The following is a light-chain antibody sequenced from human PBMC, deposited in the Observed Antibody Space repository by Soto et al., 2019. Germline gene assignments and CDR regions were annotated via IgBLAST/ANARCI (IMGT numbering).Light chain of an antibody. V-gene: IGKV3-20*01. CDR1: QSVSSSY. CDR2: GAS. CDR3: QHYGSSPTT. J-gene: IGKJ1*01. Sequence: EIVLTHSPGTLSLSAGERSKLSVRASQSVSSSYLGWYQQKPGQAPRLLIYGASSRATGVPDRFRGSGSGTDFTLTISRLEPEDSAVYYCQHYGSSPTTFGQGTKVDI.